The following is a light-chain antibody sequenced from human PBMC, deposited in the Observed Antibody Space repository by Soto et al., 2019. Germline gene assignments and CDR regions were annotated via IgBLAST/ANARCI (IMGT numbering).Light chain of an antibody. CDR3: QHYDGPPFT. Sequence: EIVLTQSPGTLSLSPGERATLSGRASQSVNSRFLAWYQQKPGQAPSLLIYGVSSRATGIPDRFSGSGSGTDFTLIISRLEPEDFAVYYCQHYDGPPFTFGPGTKVDIK. J-gene: IGKJ3*01. V-gene: IGKV3-20*01. CDR2: GVS. CDR1: QSVNSRF.